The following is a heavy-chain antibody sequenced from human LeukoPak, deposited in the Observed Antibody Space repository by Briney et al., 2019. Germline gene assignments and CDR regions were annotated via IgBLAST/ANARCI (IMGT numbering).Heavy chain of an antibody. CDR1: GGTFSSYA. Sequence: SVKVSCKASGGTFSSYAISWVRQAPGQGLEWTGGIIPIFGTASYAQKFQGRVTMTRDTSTSTVYMELSSLRSEDTAVYYCARDSSSNYDILTGYHYGMDVWGQGTTVTVSS. CDR2: IIPIFGTA. V-gene: IGHV1-69*05. CDR3: ARDSSSNYDILTGYHYGMDV. J-gene: IGHJ6*02. D-gene: IGHD3-9*01.